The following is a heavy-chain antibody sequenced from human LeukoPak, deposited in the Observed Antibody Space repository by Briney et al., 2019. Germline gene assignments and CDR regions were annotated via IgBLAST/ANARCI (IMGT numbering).Heavy chain of an antibody. CDR1: GFTFRRYS. CDR3: GRVHYCGSGGAFDY. J-gene: IGHJ4*02. Sequence: GGSLSLSCPASGFTFRRYSMIWVRQAPGKALEYVSAISSNGGSTYYAHSVKARFTISRDNSQNSLYLLINTLRADDPAVYHCGRVHYCGSGGAFDYWGQGTLVTVSS. D-gene: IGHD3-10*01. V-gene: IGHV3-64*04. CDR2: ISSNGGST.